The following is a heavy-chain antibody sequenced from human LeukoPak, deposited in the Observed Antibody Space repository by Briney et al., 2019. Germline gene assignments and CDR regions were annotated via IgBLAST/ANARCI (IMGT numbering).Heavy chain of an antibody. CDR1: GITFSNYA. Sequence: PGGSLRLSCAASGITFSNYAMSWVRQAPGKGLAWVSAISGSGGTTFYADSVKGRFTISRDNSKSTLYLQMNSLKTEDTAVYYCTTVLAYCSSTSCFYYFDYWGREPWSPSPQ. V-gene: IGHV3-23*01. J-gene: IGHJ4*02. CDR3: TTVLAYCSSTSCFYYFDY. D-gene: IGHD2-2*01. CDR2: ISGSGGTT.